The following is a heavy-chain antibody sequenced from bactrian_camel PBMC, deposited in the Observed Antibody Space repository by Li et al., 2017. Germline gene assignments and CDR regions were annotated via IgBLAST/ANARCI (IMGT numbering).Heavy chain of an antibody. J-gene: IGHJ6*01. D-gene: IGHD7*01. CDR1: GFTFSSYW. CDR3: AADCPFRCAGGQCRETALVETTDFGY. V-gene: IGHV3S6*01. Sequence: HVQLVESGGGLVQPGGSLRLSCAATGFTFSSYWMHWVRQPPGKGLEWVSVVYRAGDPTYYANSVKGRFTISRDNAKNTVYLQMNSLKPEDTATYYCAADCPFRCAGGQCRETALVETTDFGYWGHGTQVTVS. CDR2: VYRAGDPT.